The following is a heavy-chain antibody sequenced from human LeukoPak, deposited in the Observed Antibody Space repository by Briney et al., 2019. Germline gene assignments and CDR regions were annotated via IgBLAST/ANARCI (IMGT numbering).Heavy chain of an antibody. CDR2: IYYSGST. J-gene: IGHJ5*02. CDR1: GASIINYY. CDR3: ARGAHPRREAYNWFDP. D-gene: IGHD1-26*01. Sequence: PSETLSLTCTVSGASIINYYWSWIRQPAGKGLEWIGSIYYSGSTYYNPSLKSRVTISVDTSKNQFSLKLSSVTAADTAVYYCARGAHPRREAYNWFDPWGQGTLVTVSS. V-gene: IGHV4-4*07.